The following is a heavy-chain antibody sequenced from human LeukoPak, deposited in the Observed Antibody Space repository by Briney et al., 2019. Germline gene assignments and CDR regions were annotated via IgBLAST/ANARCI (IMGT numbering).Heavy chain of an antibody. CDR2: FDPEDGET. D-gene: IGHD3-22*01. CDR1: GYTLTELS. CDR3: ARDHHPYYYDSSGCYPFDY. V-gene: IGHV1-24*01. Sequence: GASVKVSCKVSGYTLTELSMHWVRQAPGKGLEWMGGFDPEDGETIYAQKFQGRVTMTEDTSTDTAYMELSSLRSEDTAVYYCARDHHPYYYDSSGCYPFDYWGQGTLVTVSS. J-gene: IGHJ4*02.